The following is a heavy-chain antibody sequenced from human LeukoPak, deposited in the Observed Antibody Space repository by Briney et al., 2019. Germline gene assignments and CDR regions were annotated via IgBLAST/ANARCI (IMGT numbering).Heavy chain of an antibody. J-gene: IGHJ3*02. Sequence: PGGSLRLSCAASGFTFSSYWMHWVRQAPGKGLVWVSRIYSDGGRTDYADSVKGRFTISGENAKNTLYLQMNSLRDEDTAVYYCTRSGRGGAFDIWGQGTRVTVSS. CDR1: GFTFSSYW. V-gene: IGHV3-74*01. CDR2: IYSDGGRT. CDR3: TRSGRGGAFDI. D-gene: IGHD1-26*01.